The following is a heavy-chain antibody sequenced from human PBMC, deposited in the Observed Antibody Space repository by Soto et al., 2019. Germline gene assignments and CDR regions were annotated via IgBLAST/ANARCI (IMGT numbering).Heavy chain of an antibody. CDR3: ARWPGYGSGSSLDPFDY. D-gene: IGHD3-10*01. CDR2: IIPIFGTA. Sequence: QVQLVQSGAEVKKPGSSVKVSCKASGGTFSSYAISWVRQAPGQGLEWMGGIIPIFGTANYAQKFQGRVTITADESTSTAYMELSSLRSEDTAVYYCARWPGYGSGSSLDPFDYWGQGTLVTVSS. J-gene: IGHJ4*02. CDR1: GGTFSSYA. V-gene: IGHV1-69*12.